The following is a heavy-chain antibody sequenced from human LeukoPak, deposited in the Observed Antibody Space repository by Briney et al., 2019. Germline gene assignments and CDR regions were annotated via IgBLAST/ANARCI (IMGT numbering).Heavy chain of an antibody. Sequence: GGSLRLSCAASGFTFSSYEMNWVRQAPGKGLDWVSYISSSGNTIYYADSVKGRFTISRDNAKNSLYLQMNSLRAEDTAVYYCARESPPQYSYDSSSYLGPMDAYIWGQGTMVTVSS. D-gene: IGHD3-22*01. CDR1: GFTFSSYE. CDR2: ISSSGNTI. V-gene: IGHV3-48*03. CDR3: ARESPPQYSYDSSSYLGPMDAYI. J-gene: IGHJ3*02.